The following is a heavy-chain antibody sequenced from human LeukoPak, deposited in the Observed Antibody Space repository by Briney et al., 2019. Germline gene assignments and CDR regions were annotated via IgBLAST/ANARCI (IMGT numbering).Heavy chain of an antibody. CDR2: ISGSGGST. CDR1: GFTFSSYA. Sequence: GGSLRLSCAASGFTFSSYAMSWVRQAPGKGLEWVSAISGSGGSTYYADSVKGRFTISRDNSKNTLYLQMNSLRAEDTAVYYCAKSPPSYYYGSSGDAFDIWGQGTMVTVSS. D-gene: IGHD3-22*01. CDR3: AKSPPSYYYGSSGDAFDI. J-gene: IGHJ3*02. V-gene: IGHV3-23*01.